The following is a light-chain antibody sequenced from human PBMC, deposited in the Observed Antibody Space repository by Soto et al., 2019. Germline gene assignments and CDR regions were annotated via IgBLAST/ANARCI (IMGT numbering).Light chain of an antibody. CDR2: GAS. V-gene: IGKV1-39*01. J-gene: IGKJ5*01. CDR1: QSVGKH. Sequence: DIQMTQSPSFLSASVGDRVTITCRASQSVGKHLNWYQQKPGKAPKFLIYGASTLQSGVPSRFTGSGSGTDFTLTVNSLQAGDFATYYCQQSYTSPTTFGQGTRLEI. CDR3: QQSYTSPTT.